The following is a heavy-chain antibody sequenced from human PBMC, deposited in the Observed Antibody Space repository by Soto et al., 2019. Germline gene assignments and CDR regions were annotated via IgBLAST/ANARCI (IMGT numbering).Heavy chain of an antibody. CDR3: ARFNDYGDIAFDY. CDR1: HGTLSNDT. J-gene: IGHJ4*02. D-gene: IGHD4-17*01. V-gene: IGHV1-69*02. Sequence: VSSWASHGTLSNDTIISVRQAPREALEWMGRIIPILVIADYAQQFQGRVTITADKSTSTAYMELSSLRSDDTAVYYCARFNDYGDIAFDYWGQGTLVTVSS. CDR2: IIPILVIA.